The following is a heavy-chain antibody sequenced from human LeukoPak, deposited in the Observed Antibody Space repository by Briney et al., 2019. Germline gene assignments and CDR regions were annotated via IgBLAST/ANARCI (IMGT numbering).Heavy chain of an antibody. CDR2: IYYSGST. D-gene: IGHD1-26*01. Sequence: PSETLSLTCTVSGGSISSYYWSWIRQPPGKGLEWIGYIYYSGSTNYNPSLKSRVTISVDTSKNQFSLKLSSVTAADTAVYYCARGREWEPKVFDYWGQGTLVTVSS. CDR1: GGSISSYY. CDR3: ARGREWEPKVFDY. V-gene: IGHV4-59*01. J-gene: IGHJ4*02.